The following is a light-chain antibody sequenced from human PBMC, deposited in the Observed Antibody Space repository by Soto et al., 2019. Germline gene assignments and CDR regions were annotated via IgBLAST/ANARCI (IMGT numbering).Light chain of an antibody. Sequence: ILMTQSPSSLSAFVGDRVNSTCRASQDIGNFLAWYQQKPGKVPKLLIYAASTLQSLVPSRFSGSGSGTDFTLTLSSLQPADVATYYCQKCKVAPFSFGGGTKVDI. CDR1: QDIGNF. CDR3: QKCKVAPFS. CDR2: AAS. J-gene: IGKJ4*01. V-gene: IGKV1-27*01.